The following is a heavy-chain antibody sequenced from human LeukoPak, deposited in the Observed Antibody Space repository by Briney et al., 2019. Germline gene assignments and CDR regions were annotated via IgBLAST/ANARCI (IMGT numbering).Heavy chain of an antibody. Sequence: PSETLSLTCTVSGGSISSYYWSWIRPPAGKGLEWIGRIYTSGSTNYNPSLKSQVTISVDKSKNQFSLKLSSVTAADTAVYYCARAASDYGLSEDIVVVPAAKEWFDPWGQGTLVTVSS. CDR3: ARAASDYGLSEDIVVVPAAKEWFDP. CDR1: GGSISSYY. J-gene: IGHJ5*02. D-gene: IGHD2-2*01. V-gene: IGHV4-4*07. CDR2: IYTSGST.